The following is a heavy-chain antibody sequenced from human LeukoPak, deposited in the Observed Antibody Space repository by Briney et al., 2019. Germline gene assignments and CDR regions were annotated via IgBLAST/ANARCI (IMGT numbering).Heavy chain of an antibody. CDR2: IYHTGST. J-gene: IGHJ4*02. D-gene: IGHD3-10*01. CDR3: ATMMYGSGNYYNSDY. CDR1: GYSISRNYH. V-gene: IGHV4-38-2*02. Sequence: SETLSLTCNVSGYSISRNYHWGWIRQPPGKGPEWIGTIYHTGSTYYSPSLKSRVTISIHTSKNQFSLKLSSVTAADTAVYYCATMMYGSGNYYNSDYWGQGTLVTVSS.